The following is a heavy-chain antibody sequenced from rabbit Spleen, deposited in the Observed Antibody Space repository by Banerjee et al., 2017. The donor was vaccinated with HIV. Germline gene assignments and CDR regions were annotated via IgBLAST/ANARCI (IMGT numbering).Heavy chain of an antibody. CDR3: ARDLVGVIGWNFGW. CDR1: GFSFSNNYV. D-gene: IGHD1-1*01. CDR2: ISAGSSGST. Sequence: QEQLEESGGDLVKPGASLTLTCTASGFSFSNNYVMCWVRQAPGKGLEWIACISAGSSGSTYYASWAKGRFTISKTSSTTVTLQMTSLTAADTATYLCARDLVGVIGWNFGWWGPGTLVTVS. J-gene: IGHJ4*01. V-gene: IGHV1S45*01.